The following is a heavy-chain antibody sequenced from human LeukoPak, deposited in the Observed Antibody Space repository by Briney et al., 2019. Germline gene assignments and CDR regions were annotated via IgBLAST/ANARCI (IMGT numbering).Heavy chain of an antibody. V-gene: IGHV3-23*01. CDR1: GFTFSSYA. Sequence: GGSLRLSCAASGFTFSSYAMSWVRQAPGKGLEWVSAISGSGGSTYYADSVEGRFTISRDNSKNTLYLQMNSLRAEDTAVYYCAKENYDFWSGQYYFDYWGQGTLVTVSS. CDR2: ISGSGGST. D-gene: IGHD3-3*01. J-gene: IGHJ4*02. CDR3: AKENYDFWSGQYYFDY.